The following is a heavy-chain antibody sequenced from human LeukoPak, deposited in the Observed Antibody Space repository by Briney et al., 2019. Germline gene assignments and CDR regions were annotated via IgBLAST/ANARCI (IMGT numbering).Heavy chain of an antibody. V-gene: IGHV4-30-4*08. CDR1: GGSISSGDYY. CDR2: IYYSGST. J-gene: IGHJ6*03. CDR3: ARGGWRTSYYYYMDV. D-gene: IGHD1-14*01. Sequence: NPSQTLSLTCTVSGGSISSGDYYWSWIRQPPGKGLEWIGYIYYSGSTYYNPSLKSRVTISVDTSKNQFSLKLSPVTAADTAVYYCARGGWRTSYYYYMDVWGKGTTVTVSS.